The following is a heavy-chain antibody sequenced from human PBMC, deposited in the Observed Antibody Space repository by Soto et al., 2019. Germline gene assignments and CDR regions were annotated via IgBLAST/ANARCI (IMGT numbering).Heavy chain of an antibody. CDR3: ARDVFCGGAPACPDMDV. J-gene: IGHJ6*02. CDR2: ISGYNGNT. V-gene: IGHV1-18*04. D-gene: IGHD2-21*01. Sequence: ASVKVSCKASGYTFSGYSITWVRQAPGQGLEWMGRISGYNGNTNYARALRGRLTLTTDTSTSTAYMELRSLTSDDTAVYYCARDVFCGGAPACPDMDVWGQGTTVTVSS. CDR1: GYTFSGYS.